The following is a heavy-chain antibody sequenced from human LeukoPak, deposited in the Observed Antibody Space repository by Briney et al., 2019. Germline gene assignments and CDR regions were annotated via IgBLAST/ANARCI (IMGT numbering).Heavy chain of an antibody. D-gene: IGHD6-19*01. CDR1: GYTFTSYY. V-gene: IGHV1-46*01. CDR3: ARGRSSSGWYRYYYYMDV. J-gene: IGHJ6*03. CDR2: INPSGCST. Sequence: GASVKVSCKASGYTFTSYYIHWVRQAPGQGLEWMGLINPSGCSTHYAQKVQGRVTMTRDTTTSTVYMELSSLRSEDTAVYYCARGRSSSGWYRYYYYMDVWGKGTTVTISS.